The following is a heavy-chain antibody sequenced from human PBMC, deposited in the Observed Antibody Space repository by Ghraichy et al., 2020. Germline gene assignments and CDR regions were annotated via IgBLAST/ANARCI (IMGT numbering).Heavy chain of an antibody. CDR3: ATHLGGVIVRAFDY. D-gene: IGHD3-16*02. J-gene: IGHJ4*02. CDR2: ISGSGGST. Sequence: LSLTCAASGFTFSSYAMSWVRQAPGKGLEWVSAISGSGGSTYYADSVKGRFTISRDNSKNTLYLQMNSLRAEDTAVYYCATHLGGVIVRAFDYWGQGTMVTVSS. CDR1: GFTFSSYA. V-gene: IGHV3-23*01.